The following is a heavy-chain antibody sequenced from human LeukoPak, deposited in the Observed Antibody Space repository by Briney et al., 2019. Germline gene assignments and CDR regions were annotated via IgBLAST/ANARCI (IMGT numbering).Heavy chain of an antibody. CDR3: AILTGNEYYDFWSGYYFMDV. V-gene: IGHV1-46*01. D-gene: IGHD3-3*01. Sequence: ASVKVSCKASGYTFTSYYMHWVRQAPGQGLEWMGIINPSGGSTSYAQKFQGRVTMTRDTSTSTVYMELSSLRSEDTAVYYCAILTGNEYYDFWSGYYFMDVWGQGTTVTVSS. CDR2: INPSGGST. J-gene: IGHJ6*02. CDR1: GYTFTSYY.